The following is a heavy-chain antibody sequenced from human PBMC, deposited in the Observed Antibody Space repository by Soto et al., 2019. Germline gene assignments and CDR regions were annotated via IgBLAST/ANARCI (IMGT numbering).Heavy chain of an antibody. D-gene: IGHD6-25*01. J-gene: IGHJ3*02. V-gene: IGHV3-53*01. CDR3: ARDRSDSSRADSFDI. Sequence: GGSLRLSCAVSGFSVSDNYMSWVRQAPGEGLEWVSVIYRGDATHYAGSVKGRFTISRDNSKNTVYLQMNSLRAEDTAVYYCARDRSDSSRADSFDIWGQGTMVTVSS. CDR2: IYRGDAT. CDR1: GFSVSDNY.